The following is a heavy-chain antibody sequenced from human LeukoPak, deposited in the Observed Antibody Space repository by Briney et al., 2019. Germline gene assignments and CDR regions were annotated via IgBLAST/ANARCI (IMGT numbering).Heavy chain of an antibody. Sequence: GGSLRLSCAASGFTFSSYAMSWVRQAPGKGLEWVSAISGSGGSTYYADSVKGRFTISRDNSKNTLSLQMNSLRAEDTAIYFCARVNCSSSSCSYYFDSWGQGTLVTVSS. D-gene: IGHD2-2*01. J-gene: IGHJ4*02. CDR1: GFTFSSYA. CDR3: ARVNCSSSSCSYYFDS. V-gene: IGHV3-23*01. CDR2: ISGSGGST.